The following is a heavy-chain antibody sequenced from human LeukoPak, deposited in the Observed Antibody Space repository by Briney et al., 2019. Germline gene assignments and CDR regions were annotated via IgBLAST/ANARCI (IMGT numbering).Heavy chain of an antibody. CDR1: GGSISSGGYY. CDR3: ARGRGSYLEY. D-gene: IGHD3-16*01. CDR2: IYHSGST. Sequence: PSETLSLTCTVSGGSISSGGYYWSWIRQPPGKGLEWIGYIYHSGSTYYNPSLKSRVTISVDRSKNQFSLKLSSVTAADTAVYYCARGRGSYLEYWGQGTLVTVSP. J-gene: IGHJ4*02. V-gene: IGHV4-30-2*01.